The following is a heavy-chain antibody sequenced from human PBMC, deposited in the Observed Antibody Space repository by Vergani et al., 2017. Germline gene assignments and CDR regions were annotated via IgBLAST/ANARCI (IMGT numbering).Heavy chain of an antibody. D-gene: IGHD3-10*01. CDR2: IYHSGST. V-gene: IGHV4-4*03. CDR1: GGSISSSNW. J-gene: IGHJ3*02. Sequence: QVQLQESGPGLVKPPGTLSLTCAVSGGSISSSNWWSWVRQPPGKGLEWIGEIYHSGSTNYNPSLKSRVTISVDKSKNQFSLKLSSVTAADTAVYYCARPFYYGSGPWGRGAFDIWGQGTMVTVSS. CDR3: ARPFYYGSGPWGRGAFDI.